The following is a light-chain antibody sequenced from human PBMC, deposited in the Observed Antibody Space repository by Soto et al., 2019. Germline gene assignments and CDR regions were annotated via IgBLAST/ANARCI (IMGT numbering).Light chain of an antibody. CDR3: QQSDSIPLT. Sequence: DIQMTQSPTSLSASVGDRVTITCRASQTISSYLNWYQQKPGKAPKLLIYAASTLESAVPSRFSGSGSGTDFTLTISSLQPEDFATYYCQQSDSIPLTFGQGTRLEIK. J-gene: IGKJ5*01. V-gene: IGKV1-39*01. CDR2: AAS. CDR1: QTISSY.